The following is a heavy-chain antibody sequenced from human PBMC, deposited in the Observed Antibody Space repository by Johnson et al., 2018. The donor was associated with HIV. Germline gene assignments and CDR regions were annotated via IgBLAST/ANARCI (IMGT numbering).Heavy chain of an antibody. CDR1: EFTFSYYW. D-gene: IGHD6-25*01. V-gene: IGHV3-7*01. Sequence: VLLVESGGGVVQPGGSLRLSCAASEFTFSYYWMTWVRQAPGKGLEWVANIKQDGSEKYYVDSVKGRFTISRDNSKNMLYLQMNSLRAEDTAVYYCAKDKRQTAIPQRAFDICGQGTMVTVSS. CDR2: IKQDGSEK. J-gene: IGHJ3*02. CDR3: AKDKRQTAIPQRAFDI.